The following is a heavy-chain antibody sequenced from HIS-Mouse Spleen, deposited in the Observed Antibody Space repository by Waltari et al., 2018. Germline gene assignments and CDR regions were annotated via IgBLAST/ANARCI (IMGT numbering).Heavy chain of an antibody. V-gene: IGHV3-30-3*01. CDR3: ARDCVLCSNRGTLTR. D-gene: IGHD4-4*01. CDR2: ISYDGSNK. J-gene: IGHJ4*02. CDR1: GFTFSSYA. Sequence: VQPGRSLRLSCAASGFTFSSYAMHWVRQAPGKGLEWVAVISYDGSNKYYADSVKGRFTISRDNSKNTLYLQMNSLRAEDTAVYYCARDCVLCSNRGTLTRWGQGTLVTVSS.